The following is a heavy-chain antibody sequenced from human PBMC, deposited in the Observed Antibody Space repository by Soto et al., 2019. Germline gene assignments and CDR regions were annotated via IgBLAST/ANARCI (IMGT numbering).Heavy chain of an antibody. V-gene: IGHV1-69*13. J-gene: IGHJ6*02. CDR3: ARVGNYYGSGNPRPHHLYPMDV. D-gene: IGHD3-10*01. CDR1: GGTFSSYA. CDR2: IIPIFGTA. Sequence: SVKVSCKASGGTFSSYAINWVRQAPGQGLEWMGGIIPIFGTADYAQKFQGRVTITADESTSTAYMELSSLRSEDTAVYYCARVGNYYGSGNPRPHHLYPMDVWGQGTTVTVSS.